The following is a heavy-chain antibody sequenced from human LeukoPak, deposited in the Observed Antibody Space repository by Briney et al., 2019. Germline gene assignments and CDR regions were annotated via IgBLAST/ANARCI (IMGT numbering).Heavy chain of an antibody. D-gene: IGHD6-19*01. CDR2: INGNSGDT. Sequence: GASVKVSCKTSGYTFTNYYFHWMRQAPGQGLEWMGWINGNSGDTNYAQKFQGRVAMTRDTSISTVYMDLNSLTSDDTAVYYCVRVAVTGFAYFQHWGQGTLVTVPS. V-gene: IGHV1-2*02. CDR1: GYTFTNYY. CDR3: VRVAVTGFAYFQH. J-gene: IGHJ1*01.